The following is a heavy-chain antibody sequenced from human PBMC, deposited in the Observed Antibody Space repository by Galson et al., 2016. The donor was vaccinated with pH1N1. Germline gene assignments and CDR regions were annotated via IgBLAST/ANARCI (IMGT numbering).Heavy chain of an antibody. J-gene: IGHJ5*02. Sequence: SVKVSCKASGYTFTNYGISWVRQAPGQGLEWMGWISTYNGNTNYVQRLQGRVTMTTDTSTGTAYLELRSLRFDDTAVYYCVRVWVPAAPHDPDNWFDLWGQGTLVTVSS. CDR3: VRVWVPAAPHDPDNWFDL. CDR1: GYTFTNYG. V-gene: IGHV1-18*01. CDR2: ISTYNGNT. D-gene: IGHD2-2*01.